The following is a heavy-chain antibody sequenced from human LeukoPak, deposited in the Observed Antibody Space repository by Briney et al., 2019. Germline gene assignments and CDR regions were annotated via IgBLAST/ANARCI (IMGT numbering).Heavy chain of an antibody. J-gene: IGHJ5*02. CDR2: IYSGGST. CDR3: ARDPDYYGSGPPSWFDP. V-gene: IGHV3-53*01. Sequence: GGSLRLSCAASGFTVSSNYMSWVRQAPGKGLEWVSVIYSGGSTYYADSVKGRFTISRDNSKNTLYLQMNSLRAEDTAVYYCARDPDYYGSGPPSWFDPWGQGTLVTVSS. D-gene: IGHD3-10*01. CDR1: GFTVSSNY.